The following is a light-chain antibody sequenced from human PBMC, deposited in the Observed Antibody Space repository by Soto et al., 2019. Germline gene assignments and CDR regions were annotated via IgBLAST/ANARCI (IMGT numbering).Light chain of an antibody. V-gene: IGLV1-40*01. CDR2: GNS. CDR3: QSYDSSLRVV. Sequence: QSVLTQPPSVSVAPGQRVTISCTGSSSKIGAGYDVHWYQQLPGTAPKLLIYGNSNRPSGVPDRFSGSKSGTSASLAITGLQAEDEADYYCQSYDSSLRVVFGGGTKLTVL. J-gene: IGLJ2*01. CDR1: SSKIGAGYD.